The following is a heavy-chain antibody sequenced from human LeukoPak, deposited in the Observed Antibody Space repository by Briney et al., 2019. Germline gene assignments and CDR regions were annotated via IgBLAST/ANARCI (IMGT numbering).Heavy chain of an antibody. CDR2: ISYSGST. CDR3: ARGVLYGGNDYYFDY. J-gene: IGHJ4*02. Sequence: PSETLSLTCTVSGDSVTSAAYYWAWIRQPPGRGLEWIGTISYSGSTYYNPSLKSRVTQSPYTSGNQFSLRLNSVTAADTAVYYCARGVLYGGNDYYFDYWGQGTLVTVS. V-gene: IGHV4-39*07. CDR1: GDSVTSAAYY. D-gene: IGHD4-23*01.